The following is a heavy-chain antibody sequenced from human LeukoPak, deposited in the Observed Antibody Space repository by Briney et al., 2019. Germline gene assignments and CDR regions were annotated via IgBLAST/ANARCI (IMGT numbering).Heavy chain of an antibody. V-gene: IGHV4-38-2*02. Sequence: PSETLSLTCTVSGYSISSGYYWGWIRQPPGKGLEWIGSIYHSGSTYYNPSLKSRVTMSVDTSKNQFSLKLSSVTAADTAVYYCAAEDAFWSGSVRFDPWGQGTLVTVSS. CDR3: AAEDAFWSGSVRFDP. CDR2: IYHSGST. CDR1: GYSISSGYY. J-gene: IGHJ5*02. D-gene: IGHD3-3*01.